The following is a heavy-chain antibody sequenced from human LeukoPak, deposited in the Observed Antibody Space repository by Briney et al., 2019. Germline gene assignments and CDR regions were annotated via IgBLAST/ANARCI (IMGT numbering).Heavy chain of an antibody. CDR1: GITVSNYD. CDR3: MRRGIVMRGVLIMGFLKAAKYFHL. Sequence: GGSLRLPCVVSGITVSNYDMSWVRQAPGKGLEWVSGIRESGGGTHYADSVKGRFTISRDNSKNTVYLQMNSLRAEDTVVYFCMRRGIVMRGVLIMGFLKAAKYFHLGGRGIVVSVSS. CDR2: IRESGGGT. D-gene: IGHD3-10*01. J-gene: IGHJ4*02. V-gene: IGHV3-23*01.